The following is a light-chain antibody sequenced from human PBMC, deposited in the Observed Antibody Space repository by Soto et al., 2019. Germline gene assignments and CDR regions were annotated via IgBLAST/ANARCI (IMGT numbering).Light chain of an antibody. Sequence: AIRMTQSPSSFSASTGDRVPITCRASQGIGSYLAWYQQKPGKAPKLLIYAASTLQSGVPSRFSGSGSGTDFTLTLSCLQSEDFATYYCQQYYSYPYAFGQGTKLEIK. J-gene: IGKJ2*01. CDR1: QGIGSY. V-gene: IGKV1-8*01. CDR2: AAS. CDR3: QQYYSYPYA.